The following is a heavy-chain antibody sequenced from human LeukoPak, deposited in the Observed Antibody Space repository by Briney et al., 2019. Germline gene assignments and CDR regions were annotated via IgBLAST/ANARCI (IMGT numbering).Heavy chain of an antibody. V-gene: IGHV1-2*02. J-gene: IGHJ4*02. Sequence: ASVKVSCKASGYTFTGYYIHWVRQAPGQGLEWMGWINPNSGGTNYAQNFQGRVTMTRDTSISTAYMELRRLRSDDTAVYYCARSIAAAGLYYFDSWGQGTLVTVPS. D-gene: IGHD6-13*01. CDR1: GYTFTGYY. CDR3: ARSIAAAGLYYFDS. CDR2: INPNSGGT.